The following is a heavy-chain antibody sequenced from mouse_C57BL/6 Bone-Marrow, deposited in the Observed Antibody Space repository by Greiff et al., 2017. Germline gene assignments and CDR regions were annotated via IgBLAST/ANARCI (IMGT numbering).Heavy chain of an antibody. CDR3: ARDWDYFDY. CDR2: IYPGGGDT. CDR1: GFAFSTYW. J-gene: IGHJ2*01. Sequence: VKLMESGAELVKPGASVKISCTVSGFAFSTYWMTWVQQRPGKGLEWIGQIYPGGGDTNYNGKFKGKATLTADKSSSTAYMQLSSLTSEDSAVYFCARDWDYFDYWGQGTTLTVSS. V-gene: IGHV1-80*01. D-gene: IGHD4-1*01.